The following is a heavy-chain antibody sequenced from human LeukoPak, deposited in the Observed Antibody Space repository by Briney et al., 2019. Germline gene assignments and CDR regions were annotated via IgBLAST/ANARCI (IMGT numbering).Heavy chain of an antibody. D-gene: IGHD3-22*01. Sequence: SVKVSCKASGGTFSSYAISWVRQAPGQGLEWMGRIIPIFGTANYAQKFQGRVTITTDESKSTAYMELSSLRSEDTAVYYCASAYYYDSSGYQFDYWGQGTLVTVSS. V-gene: IGHV1-69*05. J-gene: IGHJ4*02. CDR2: IIPIFGTA. CDR3: ASAYYYDSSGYQFDY. CDR1: GGTFSSYA.